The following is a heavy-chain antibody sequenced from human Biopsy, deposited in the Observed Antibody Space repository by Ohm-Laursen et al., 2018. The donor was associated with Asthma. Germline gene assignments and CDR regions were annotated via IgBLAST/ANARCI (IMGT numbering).Heavy chain of an antibody. J-gene: IGHJ4*02. CDR2: IYRNGDT. Sequence: SQTLSLTCVVSGDSIGSGDYSWTWIRQSPGVGLEWIGYIYRNGDTYYNPTLKNRVTISIDRSKNQFSLRLRSVTAADTAVYYCARGWNCGGDCYSLDSWGQGTLVTVSS. D-gene: IGHD2-21*02. CDR3: ARGWNCGGDCYSLDS. CDR1: GDSIGSGDYS. V-gene: IGHV4-30-2*06.